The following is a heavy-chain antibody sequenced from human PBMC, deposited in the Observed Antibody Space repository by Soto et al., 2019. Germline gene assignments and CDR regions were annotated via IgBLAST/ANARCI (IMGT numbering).Heavy chain of an antibody. CDR1: GFTFSDYA. V-gene: IGHV3-30*18. CDR2: VSHDGRNT. J-gene: IGHJ4*02. Sequence: VQLVESGGGVVQPGRSLRLSCAASGFTFSDYAMHWVRQAPGKGLEWVAVVSHDGRNTHYADSVKGRFTSSRDSSKNTVSLEMTCLRAEDTAVYYCAKGGRQWLVTSDFNYWGQGARVTVAS. CDR3: AKGGRQWLVTSDFNY. D-gene: IGHD6-19*01.